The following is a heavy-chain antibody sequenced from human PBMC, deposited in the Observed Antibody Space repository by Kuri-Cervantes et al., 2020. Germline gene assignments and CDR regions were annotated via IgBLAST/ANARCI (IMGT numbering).Heavy chain of an antibody. Sequence: WGSLRLSCAASGFTFSSFGMHWVRQAPGKGLEWVAFIRFDESNQYYADSVKGRFTISRVNSENSVYLQMNSLKDEDTAIYYCANGNNFDTWGQGTTVTVSS. CDR2: IRFDESNQ. J-gene: IGHJ3*02. D-gene: IGHD1-26*01. CDR1: GFTFSSFG. CDR3: ANGNNFDT. V-gene: IGHV3-30*02.